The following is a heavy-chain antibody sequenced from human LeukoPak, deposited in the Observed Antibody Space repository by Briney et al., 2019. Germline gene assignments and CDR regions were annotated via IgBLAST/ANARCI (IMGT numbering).Heavy chain of an antibody. D-gene: IGHD6-13*01. CDR2: IIPIIGIA. CDR1: GGTFSSYA. V-gene: IGHV1-69*04. Sequence: SVKVSCKASGGTFSSYAISWVRQAPGQGLEWMGRIIPIIGIANYAQKFQGRVTITADKSTSTAYMELSSLRSEDTAVYYCAVRNRSSWSPFDFWGQGTLVTVSS. CDR3: AVRNRSSWSPFDF. J-gene: IGHJ4*02.